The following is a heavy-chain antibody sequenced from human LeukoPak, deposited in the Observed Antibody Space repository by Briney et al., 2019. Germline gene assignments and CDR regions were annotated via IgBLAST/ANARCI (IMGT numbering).Heavy chain of an antibody. CDR3: ARKNDYGDSYYMDV. V-gene: IGHV4-31*03. CDR1: GGSISSGSNY. J-gene: IGHJ6*03. D-gene: IGHD4-17*01. CDR2: IHNTGRT. Sequence: SETLSLTCTVSGGSISSGSNYLGWIRQQPGKGLEWIGYIHNTGRTDYNPSLKSRVIISVDTSKNRFSLRLSSVTAADTALYYCARKNDYGDSYYMDVWGKGTTVTVSS.